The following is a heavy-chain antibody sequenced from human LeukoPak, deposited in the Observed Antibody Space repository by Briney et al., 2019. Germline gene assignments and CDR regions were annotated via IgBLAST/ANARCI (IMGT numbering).Heavy chain of an antibody. Sequence: PGGSLRLSCAASGFTFSDYYMGWIRQAPGKGLEWASYIGSSGSKTYHADSVKGRFTISRDNAKNSLYLQLSSLTAEDTAVYYCARVIGYGQVASDYWGQGTLVTVSS. D-gene: IGHD5-12*01. CDR3: ARVIGYGQVASDY. CDR2: IGSSGSKT. CDR1: GFTFSDYY. J-gene: IGHJ4*02. V-gene: IGHV3-11*04.